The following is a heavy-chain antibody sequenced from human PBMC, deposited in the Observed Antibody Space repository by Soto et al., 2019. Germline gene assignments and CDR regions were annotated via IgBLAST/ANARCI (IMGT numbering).Heavy chain of an antibody. D-gene: IGHD3-10*01. Sequence: PAGSVRLSGAAAAFAFSSDSMNWIRQAPGKVLEWVSSISSSSSYIYYADPVKGRFTISRDNAKNSLYLQMNSLRAEDTAVYYCARHGWQWSGGPNGYFNYWGQGTLVTVSS. CDR3: ARHGWQWSGGPNGYFNY. CDR2: ISSSSSYI. V-gene: IGHV3-21*01. CDR1: AFAFSSDS. J-gene: IGHJ4*02.